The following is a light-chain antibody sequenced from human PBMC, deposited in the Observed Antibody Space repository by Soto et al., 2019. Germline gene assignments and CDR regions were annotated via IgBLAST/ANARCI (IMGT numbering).Light chain of an antibody. Sequence: DIQMTQSPSTLSASVGDRVTITCRASQSISSWLAWYQQKPGKAPKLLTYKASSLESGVPSRFSGSGSGTEFTLTISSLQPDDFATYYCQQYNSYSEAFGQGTMVDIK. V-gene: IGKV1-5*03. CDR2: KAS. CDR1: QSISSW. J-gene: IGKJ1*01. CDR3: QQYNSYSEA.